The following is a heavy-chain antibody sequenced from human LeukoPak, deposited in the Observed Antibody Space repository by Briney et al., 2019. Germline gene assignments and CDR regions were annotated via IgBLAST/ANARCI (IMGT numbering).Heavy chain of an antibody. J-gene: IGHJ4*02. Sequence: ASVKVSCKASGYPFTGYCMHWVRLAPGQGLEWMGWINPNSGGTNYAQKFQGRVTMTRDTSINTAYMELSRLRSDDTAVYYCARVRISGTYYDILTGYYFDYWGQGTLVTVSS. CDR3: ARVRISGTYYDILTGYYFDY. CDR1: GYPFTGYC. V-gene: IGHV1-2*02. CDR2: INPNSGGT. D-gene: IGHD3-9*01.